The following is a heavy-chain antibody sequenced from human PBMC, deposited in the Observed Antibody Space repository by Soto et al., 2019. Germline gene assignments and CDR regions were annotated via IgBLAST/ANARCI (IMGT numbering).Heavy chain of an antibody. V-gene: IGHV3-23*01. CDR2: ISGSGGTT. D-gene: IGHD3-3*01. J-gene: IGHJ6*02. Sequence: GGSLRLSCVASGFTFENYAMSWVRQAPGKGLEWVSAISGSGGTTYYSDSVKGRFTISRDNSKNTVYLQMNDLRVEDAAEYFCAKDSWAIFGVPAGEYYAMGVWGQGTTVTVSS. CDR1: GFTFENYA. CDR3: AKDSWAIFGVPAGEYYAMGV.